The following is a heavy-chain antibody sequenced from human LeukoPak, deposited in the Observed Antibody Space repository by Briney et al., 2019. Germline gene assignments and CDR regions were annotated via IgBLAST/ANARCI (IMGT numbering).Heavy chain of an antibody. J-gene: IGHJ3*02. Sequence: ASVKVSCKVSGYTLTELSMHWVRQAPGKGLEWMGGFDPEDGKTIYAQKFQGRVTMTEDTSTDTAYMDLSSLRSEDTAVYYCATVRDIVVVPAAIRVRDAFDIWGQGTMVTVSS. V-gene: IGHV1-24*01. CDR1: GYTLTELS. CDR3: ATVRDIVVVPAAIRVRDAFDI. D-gene: IGHD2-2*02. CDR2: FDPEDGKT.